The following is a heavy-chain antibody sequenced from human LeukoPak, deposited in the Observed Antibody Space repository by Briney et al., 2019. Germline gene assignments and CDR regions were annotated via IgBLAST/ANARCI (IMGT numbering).Heavy chain of an antibody. Sequence: ASVKVSCKASGYTFTSYGISWVRQAPGQGLEWMGWISAYNGNTNYAQKLQGRVTMTTDTSTSTAYMELRSLRSDDTAVYYCARDTRGYCGGDCYSDLGYWGQGTLVTVSS. CDR1: GYTFTSYG. J-gene: IGHJ4*02. CDR3: ARDTRGYCGGDCYSDLGY. D-gene: IGHD2-21*02. CDR2: ISAYNGNT. V-gene: IGHV1-18*01.